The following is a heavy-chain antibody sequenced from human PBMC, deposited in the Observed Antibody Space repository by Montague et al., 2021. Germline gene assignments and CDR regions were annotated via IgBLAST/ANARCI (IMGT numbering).Heavy chain of an antibody. CDR1: SGSIFHAH. Sequence: SETLSLTCTVSSGSIFHAHWSWVRQPPGKGLEWLGSMFYCGATSNNPSLKSRVTMSIDTSTNQFSLKLSFVTAADTAVYDGAKQDYFVSGTSYKGFDPWGQGILVTVSS. V-gene: IGHV4-59*08. J-gene: IGHJ5*02. CDR2: MFYCGAT. CDR3: AKQDYFVSGTSYKGFDP. D-gene: IGHD3-10*01.